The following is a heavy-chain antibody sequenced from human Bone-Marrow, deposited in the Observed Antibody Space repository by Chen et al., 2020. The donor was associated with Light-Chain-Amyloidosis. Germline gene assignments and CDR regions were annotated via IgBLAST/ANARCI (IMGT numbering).Heavy chain of an antibody. CDR2: IYPDDSYA. Sequence: EVQLEQAGPEVKKPGESLKISCKGSGYTLPNYWIGWVRQMPGKGLEWIGVIYPDDSYARYSPSFEGPVPISAEKSITTAYLQWRSLKASDTAMYYCARRRDGYNFDYWGQGTLVTVSS. CDR3: ARRRDGYNFDY. J-gene: IGHJ4*02. V-gene: IGHV5-51*01. D-gene: IGHD5-12*01. CDR1: GYTLPNYW.